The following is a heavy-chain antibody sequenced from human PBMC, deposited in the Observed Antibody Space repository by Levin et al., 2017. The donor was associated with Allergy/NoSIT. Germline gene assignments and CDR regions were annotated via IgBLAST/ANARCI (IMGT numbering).Heavy chain of an antibody. CDR2: MWFDGSNT. CDR1: GFTFSSYG. D-gene: IGHD3-22*01. CDR3: ARDSGYYYDNGGYSEIDY. J-gene: IGHJ4*02. V-gene: IGHV3-33*01. Sequence: PGGSLRLSCAASGFTFSSYGFHWVRQAPGKGLEWVAAMWFDGSNTYYADSVKDRFTISRDNSKNTLYLQMNSLRVEDTAVYYCARDSGYYYDNGGYSEIDYWGQGSLVTVSS.